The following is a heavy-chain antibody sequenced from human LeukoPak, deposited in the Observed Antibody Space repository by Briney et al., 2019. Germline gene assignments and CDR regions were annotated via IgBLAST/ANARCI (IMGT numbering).Heavy chain of an antibody. CDR3: ATGYCSSTSCPNWFDP. V-gene: IGHV3-23*01. J-gene: IGHJ5*02. CDR1: GFTFSSYA. Sequence: GGSLRLSCAASGFTFSSYAMNWVRQAPGKGLQWVSAISGSGGSTYYADSVKGRFTISRDNSKNTLYLQMNSLRAEDTAVYYCATGYCSSTSCPNWFDPWGQGTLITVSS. CDR2: ISGSGGST. D-gene: IGHD2-2*01.